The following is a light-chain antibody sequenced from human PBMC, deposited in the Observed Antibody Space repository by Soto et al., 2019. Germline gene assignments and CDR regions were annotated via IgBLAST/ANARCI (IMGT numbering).Light chain of an antibody. CDR1: SGEIGAYNF. CDR2: DVN. J-gene: IGLJ2*01. CDR3: TSWTTSTTMI. V-gene: IGLV2-14*03. Sequence: QSALTQPASVSGPPGQSIPSSCPGPSGEIGAYNFVSWYQQHPGKAPKLMLYDVNIRPSGVSNRFSGSKSGNTASLTISGLQAEDEADYYCTSWTTSTTMIFGGGTKVTVL.